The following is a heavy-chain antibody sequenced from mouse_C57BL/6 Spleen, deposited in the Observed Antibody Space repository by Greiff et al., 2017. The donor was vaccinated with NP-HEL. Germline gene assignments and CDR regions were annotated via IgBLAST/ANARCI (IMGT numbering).Heavy chain of an antibody. CDR1: GYTFTSYW. D-gene: IGHD2-2*01. CDR2: IYPGSGST. Sequence: VQLQQPGAELVKPGASVKMSCKASGYTFTSYWITWVKQRPGQGLEWIGDIYPGSGSTNYNEKFKSKATLTVDTSSSTAYMQLSSLTSEDSAVYYCASFYYGYYYAMDYWGQGTSVTVSS. CDR3: ASFYYGYYYAMDY. V-gene: IGHV1-55*01. J-gene: IGHJ4*01.